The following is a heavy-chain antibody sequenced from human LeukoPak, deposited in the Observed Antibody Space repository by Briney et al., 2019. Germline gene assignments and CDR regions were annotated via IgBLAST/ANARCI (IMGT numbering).Heavy chain of an antibody. Sequence: GAALEISKTASGSIFTSYLIGWVRPLPGKRLEWMGIIYTGDSHTRYRPSLQGQVTISADKSISTAYLQWSSLKASDTAMYYCARHYGYCSGGSCYADNWGQGTLVTVSS. J-gene: IGHJ4*02. V-gene: IGHV5-51*01. D-gene: IGHD2-15*01. CDR2: IYTGDSHT. CDR3: ARHYGYCSGGSCYADN. CDR1: GSIFTSYL.